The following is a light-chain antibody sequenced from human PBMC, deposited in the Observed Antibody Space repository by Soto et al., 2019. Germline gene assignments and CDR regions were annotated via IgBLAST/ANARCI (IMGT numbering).Light chain of an antibody. J-gene: IGKJ1*01. CDR2: GAS. CDR1: QSVGSRF. Sequence: EIVLTQSPGTLSLSPGERATLSCRASQSVGSRFLAWYQQKPGQAPRLLIYGASTRATGIPARFSGSGSGTEFTITISSLQSEDFAVYYCQQYNNWPPWTFGQGTKVDI. CDR3: QQYNNWPPWT. V-gene: IGKV3-15*01.